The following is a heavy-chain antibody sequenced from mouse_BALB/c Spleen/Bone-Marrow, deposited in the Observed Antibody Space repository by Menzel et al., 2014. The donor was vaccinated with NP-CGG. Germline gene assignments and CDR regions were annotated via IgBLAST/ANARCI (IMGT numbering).Heavy chain of an antibody. CDR3: ARYYYGSSLFDY. CDR1: GFNIKDTY. CDR2: IDPANGNT. Sequence: VQLQQSGAELVKPGASVKLSCTASGFNIKDTYMHWVKQRPEQGLEWIGRIDPANGNTKYDPKFQGKATITADTSSNTACLQLSSLTSEDTAVYYCARYYYGSSLFDYWGQGTTLTVAS. V-gene: IGHV14-3*02. D-gene: IGHD1-1*01. J-gene: IGHJ2*01.